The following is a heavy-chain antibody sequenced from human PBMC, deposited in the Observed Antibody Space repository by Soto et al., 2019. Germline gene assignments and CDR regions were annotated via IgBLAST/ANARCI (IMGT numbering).Heavy chain of an antibody. CDR3: ARSSGYYSKRFLWFDP. CDR2: INHSGST. J-gene: IGHJ5*02. V-gene: IGHV4-34*01. D-gene: IGHD3-22*01. CDR1: GGSFSGYY. Sequence: SETLSLTCAVYGGSFSGYYWSWIRQPPGKGLEWIGGINHSGSTNYNPSLKSRVTISVDTSKNQFSLKLSSVTAADTAVYYCARSSGYYSKRFLWFDPWGQGTLVTVSS.